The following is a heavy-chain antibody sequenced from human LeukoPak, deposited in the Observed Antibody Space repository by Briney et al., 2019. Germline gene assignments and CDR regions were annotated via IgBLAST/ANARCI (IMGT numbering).Heavy chain of an antibody. V-gene: IGHV1-24*01. Sequence: ASVKVSCKVSGYTLTELSIHWVRQAPGKGLEWMGGFDPEDGETIHAQKFQGRVTMTEDTSTDTAYMELRSLRSEDTAVYYCATGGRCTNGVCSKPVSYYFYYMDVWGKGTTVTVSS. CDR2: FDPEDGET. CDR3: ATGGRCTNGVCSKPVSYYFYYMDV. CDR1: GYTLTELS. J-gene: IGHJ6*03. D-gene: IGHD2-8*01.